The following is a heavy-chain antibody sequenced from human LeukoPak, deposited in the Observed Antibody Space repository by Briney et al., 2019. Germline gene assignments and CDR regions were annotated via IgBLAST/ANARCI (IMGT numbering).Heavy chain of an antibody. CDR3: ARASSGYSYGYAFDY. Sequence: SVKVSRKASGGTFSSYTISWVRQAPGQGLEWMGRIIPILGIANYAQKFQGRVTITADKSTSTAYMELSSLRSEDTAVYYCARASSGYSYGYAFDYWGQGTLVTVSS. CDR2: IIPILGIA. J-gene: IGHJ4*02. CDR1: GGTFSSYT. D-gene: IGHD5-18*01. V-gene: IGHV1-69*02.